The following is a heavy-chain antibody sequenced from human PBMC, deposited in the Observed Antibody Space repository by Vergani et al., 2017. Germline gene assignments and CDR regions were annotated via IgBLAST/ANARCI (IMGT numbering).Heavy chain of an antibody. J-gene: IGHJ6*03. CDR1: GGSISSYY. CDR2: IYTSGST. CDR3: ARDIRDFDWSDYYYYYMDV. Sequence: QVQLQESGPGLVKPSETLSLTCTVSGGSISSYYWSWIRQPAGKGLEWIGLIYTSGSTNYNPSLKSRVTMSVDTSKNQFSLKLSSVTAADTAVYYCARDIRDFDWSDYYYYYMDVWGKGTTVTVSS. V-gene: IGHV4-4*07. D-gene: IGHD3-9*01.